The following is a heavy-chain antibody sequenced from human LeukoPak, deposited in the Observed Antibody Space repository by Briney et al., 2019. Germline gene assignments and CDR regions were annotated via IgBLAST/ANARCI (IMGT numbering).Heavy chain of an antibody. CDR1: GFTFSSYG. D-gene: IGHD3-10*01. V-gene: IGHV3-30*18. CDR2: ISYDGSNK. J-gene: IGHJ5*02. CDR3: AKGKYYASGRNWFDP. Sequence: PGGSLRLSCAASGFTFSSYGMHWVRQAPGKGLEWVAVISYDGSNKNYADSVKGRFTISRDNSKNTLFLHMNSLRAEDTAVFYCAKGKYYASGRNWFDPWGQGTQATVSS.